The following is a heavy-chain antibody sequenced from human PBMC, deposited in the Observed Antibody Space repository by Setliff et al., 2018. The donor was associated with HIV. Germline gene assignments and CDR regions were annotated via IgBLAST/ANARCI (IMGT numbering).Heavy chain of an antibody. CDR3: ARGAIAAAGTDY. CDR2: INHSGST. CDR1: SGSFSGYY. Sequence: SETLSLTCAVYSGSFSGYYWSWIRQPPGKGLEWIGEINHSGSTNYNPSLKSRVTISVDTSKNQFSLKLSSVTAADTAVYYCARGAIAAAGTDYWGQGTLVTVSS. V-gene: IGHV4-34*01. J-gene: IGHJ4*02. D-gene: IGHD6-13*01.